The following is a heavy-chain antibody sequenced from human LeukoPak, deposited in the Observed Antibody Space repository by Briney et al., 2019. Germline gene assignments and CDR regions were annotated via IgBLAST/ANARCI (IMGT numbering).Heavy chain of an antibody. J-gene: IGHJ6*03. CDR1: GYTFTSYG. V-gene: IGHV1-18*01. Sequence: ASVKVSCKASGYTFTSYGISWVRQAPGQGLEWMGWISAYNGNTNYAQKFQGRVTITADESTSTAYMELSSLRSEDTAVYYCARDVVYYDSSGYFHYYYYMDVWGKGTTVTISS. D-gene: IGHD3-22*01. CDR3: ARDVVYYDSSGYFHYYYYMDV. CDR2: ISAYNGNT.